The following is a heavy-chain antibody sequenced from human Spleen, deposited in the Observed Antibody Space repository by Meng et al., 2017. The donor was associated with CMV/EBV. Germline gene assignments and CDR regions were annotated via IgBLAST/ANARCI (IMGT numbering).Heavy chain of an antibody. CDR2: IKQDGSEK. V-gene: IGHV3-7*01. CDR1: GFTFRSYD. Sequence: GESLKISCAASGFTFRSYDINWVRQAPGKGLEWVANIKQDGSEKYYVDSVKGRFTISRDNAKNSLYLQMNSLRAEDTAVYYCARDLTVAHWGQGTLVTVSS. D-gene: IGHD4-23*01. J-gene: IGHJ4*02. CDR3: ARDLTVAH.